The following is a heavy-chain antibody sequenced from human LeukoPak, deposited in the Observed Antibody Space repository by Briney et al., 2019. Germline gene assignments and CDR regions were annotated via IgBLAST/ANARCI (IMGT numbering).Heavy chain of an antibody. CDR2: INYKGGTT. CDR3: ARVGPATAFDY. J-gene: IGHJ4*02. CDR1: GFTLSSFS. Sequence: GGSLRLSCAASGFTLSSFSMHWVRQSPGRGLEYVSAINYKGGTTYYADSVKGRFTISRDNSKNTLYLQMASLRDEDMGVYYCARVGPATAFDYWGQGTLVTVSS. V-gene: IGHV3-64*02.